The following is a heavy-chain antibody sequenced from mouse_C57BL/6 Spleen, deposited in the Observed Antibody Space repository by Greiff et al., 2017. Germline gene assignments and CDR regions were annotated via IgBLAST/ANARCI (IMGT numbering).Heavy chain of an antibody. CDR2: IDPSDSET. V-gene: IGHV1-52*01. CDR3: ARWDYGSSYHYAMDY. Sequence: QVQLQQSGAELVRPGSSVKLSCKASGYTFTSYWMHWVKQRPIQGLEWIGNIDPSDSETHYNQKFKDKATLTVDKSSSTAYMQLSSLTSEDSAVYYCARWDYGSSYHYAMDYWGQGTSVTVSS. CDR1: GYTFTSYW. D-gene: IGHD1-1*01. J-gene: IGHJ4*01.